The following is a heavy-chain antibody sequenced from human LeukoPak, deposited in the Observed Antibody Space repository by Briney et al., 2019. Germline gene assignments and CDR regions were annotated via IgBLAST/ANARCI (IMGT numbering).Heavy chain of an antibody. D-gene: IGHD5-24*01. V-gene: IGHV3-11*04. Sequence: GGSLRLSCAASGFTVSSSYMSWVRQAPGKGLEWVSYISSSGSTIYYADSVKGRFTISRDNAKNSLYLQMNSLRAEDTAVYYCARELLNEMATSTSAFDIWGQGTMVTVSS. CDR1: GFTVSSSY. J-gene: IGHJ3*02. CDR2: ISSSGSTI. CDR3: ARELLNEMATSTSAFDI.